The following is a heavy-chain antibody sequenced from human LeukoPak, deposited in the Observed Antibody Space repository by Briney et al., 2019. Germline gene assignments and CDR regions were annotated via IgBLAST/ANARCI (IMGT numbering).Heavy chain of an antibody. CDR2: IRSKAYGGTT. Sequence: PGRSLRLSCTASGFTFGDYAMSWVRQAPGKGVEWVGFIRSKAYGGTTEYAASVKGRFTISRDDSKSIAYLQMNSLKTEDTAVYYCTRVKDTAMVNDYWGQGTLVTVSS. CDR1: GFTFGDYA. CDR3: TRVKDTAMVNDY. J-gene: IGHJ4*02. V-gene: IGHV3-49*04. D-gene: IGHD5-18*01.